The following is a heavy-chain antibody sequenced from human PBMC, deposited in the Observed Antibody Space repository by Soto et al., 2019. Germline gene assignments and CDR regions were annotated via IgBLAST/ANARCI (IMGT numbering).Heavy chain of an antibody. J-gene: IGHJ3*01. CDR2: ISGSGGST. CDR3: AKDAESTRGWYCSGVSCYYGVFDF. V-gene: IGHV3-23*01. CDR1: GFTFSSYA. Sequence: GGSLRLSXAASGFTFSSYAMSWVRQAPGKGLEWVSAISGSGGSTYYADSVKGRFTISRDNSKNTLYLQMNSLRAEDTAVYYCAKDAESTRGWYCSGVSCYYGVFDFWGQGTMVPVSS. D-gene: IGHD2-15*01.